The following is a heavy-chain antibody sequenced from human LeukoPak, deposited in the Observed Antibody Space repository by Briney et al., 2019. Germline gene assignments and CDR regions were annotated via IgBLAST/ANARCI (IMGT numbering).Heavy chain of an antibody. V-gene: IGHV3-11*01. CDR1: GFTFSDYY. CDR2: ISGSGSTI. D-gene: IGHD1-26*01. J-gene: IGHJ4*02. CDR3: TREALRYDY. Sequence: GGSLRLSCAASGFTFSDYYMSWIRQAPGKGLEWVSYISGSGSTIYYTDSVRGRFTISRDNAKNLLYLQMNSLRAEDTAVYYCTREALRYDYWGQGTLVTVSS.